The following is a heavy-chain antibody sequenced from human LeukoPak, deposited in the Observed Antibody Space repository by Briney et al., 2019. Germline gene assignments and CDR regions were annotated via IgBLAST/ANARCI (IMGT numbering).Heavy chain of an antibody. V-gene: IGHV3-7*03. CDR1: GFPFSNSW. J-gene: IGHJ6*04. D-gene: IGHD1/OR15-1a*01. CDR3: AGGNSMDV. CDR2: INKDGGGI. Sequence: GGSLRLSCAVSGFPFSNSWMYWVRQAPGKGLEGVANINKDGGGISYVDSVKGRFIISRDNAMNSLYLQMNSLRVEDTAVYFCAGGNSMDVWGKGTAVTVSS.